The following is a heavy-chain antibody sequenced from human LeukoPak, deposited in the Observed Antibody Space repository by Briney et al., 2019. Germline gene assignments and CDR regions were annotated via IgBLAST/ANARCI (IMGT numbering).Heavy chain of an antibody. V-gene: IGHV1-69*05. CDR2: IIPIFGTA. D-gene: IGHD3-16*01. Sequence: ASVKVSCKASGGTFSSYAISWVRQAPGQGLEWMGRIIPIFGTANYAQKFQGRVTITTDESTSTAYMELSSLRSEDTAVYYCAKDRGGSYTFDIWGQGTMVTVSS. J-gene: IGHJ3*02. CDR3: AKDRGGSYTFDI. CDR1: GGTFSSYA.